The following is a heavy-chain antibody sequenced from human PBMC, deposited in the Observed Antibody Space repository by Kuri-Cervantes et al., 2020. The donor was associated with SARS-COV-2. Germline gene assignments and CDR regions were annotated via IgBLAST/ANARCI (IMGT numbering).Heavy chain of an antibody. J-gene: IGHJ6*02. Sequence: GESLEILWAASGINLSSHGMHWVRQAPGKGLEWVAVISYDGSNKYYADSVKGRFTISRDNSKNTLYLQMNSLRAEDTAVYYCARAVYDFWSGYSHYYYYYGMDVWGQGTTVTVSS. CDR1: GINLSSHG. CDR2: ISYDGSNK. CDR3: ARAVYDFWSGYSHYYYYYGMDV. V-gene: IGHV3-30*03. D-gene: IGHD3-3*01.